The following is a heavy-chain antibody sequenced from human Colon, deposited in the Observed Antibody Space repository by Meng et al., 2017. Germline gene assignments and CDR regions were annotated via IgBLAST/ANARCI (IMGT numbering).Heavy chain of an antibody. Sequence: SETLSLTCSVSGASISNFYWAWIRQPAGKGLEWIGRVYPRGGNNYNPSLKSRVAMSVDTSKNQFSLRLSSVTAADTALYFCARDYIDPSVHYYPLDYWGQGTLVTVSS. V-gene: IGHV4-4*07. CDR3: ARDYIDPSVHYYPLDY. D-gene: IGHD3-22*01. J-gene: IGHJ4*02. CDR1: GASISNFY. CDR2: VYPRGGN.